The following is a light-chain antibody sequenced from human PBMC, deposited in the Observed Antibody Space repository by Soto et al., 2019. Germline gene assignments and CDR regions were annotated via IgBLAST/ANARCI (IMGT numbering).Light chain of an antibody. CDR3: CSYAGSYSYV. CDR1: SSDVGGYNY. CDR2: DVT. V-gene: IGLV2-11*01. Sequence: QSALTQPRSVSGSPGQSVAISCTGTSSDVGGYNYVSWYQQLPGKAPKLMIYDVTKRPSGVPDRFSASKSGNTASLTISGLQADDEADYYCCSYAGSYSYVFGTGTKVTVL. J-gene: IGLJ1*01.